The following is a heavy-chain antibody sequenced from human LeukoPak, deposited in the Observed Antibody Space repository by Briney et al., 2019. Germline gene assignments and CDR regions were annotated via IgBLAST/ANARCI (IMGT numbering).Heavy chain of an antibody. Sequence: GGSLRLSCAASGFSFSSYSMNWVRQAPGKGLEWVSYISSSGSTIYYADSVKGRFTISRDNAKNSLYLQMNSLRAEDTAVYYCARGLRFLEWLSPFDPWGQGTLVTVSS. CDR3: ARGLRFLEWLSPFDP. D-gene: IGHD3-3*01. CDR1: GFSFSSYS. V-gene: IGHV3-48*04. J-gene: IGHJ5*02. CDR2: ISSSGSTI.